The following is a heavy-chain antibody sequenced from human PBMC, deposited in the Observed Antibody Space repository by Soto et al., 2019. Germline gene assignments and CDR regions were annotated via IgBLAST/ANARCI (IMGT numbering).Heavy chain of an antibody. CDR1: GGSISSSSYY. J-gene: IGHJ6*03. CDR3: ATSYCSSTSCYADYYYYYMDV. D-gene: IGHD2-2*01. V-gene: IGHV4-39*01. CDR2: IYYSGST. Sequence: QLQLQESGPGLVKPSETLSLTCTVSGGSISSSSYYWGWIRQPPGKGLEWIGSIYYSGSTYYNPSRKSGVTTSVDTSKKQFSLKLRSVTAAATAVYYCATSYCSSTSCYADYYYYYMDVWGKGTTVTVSS.